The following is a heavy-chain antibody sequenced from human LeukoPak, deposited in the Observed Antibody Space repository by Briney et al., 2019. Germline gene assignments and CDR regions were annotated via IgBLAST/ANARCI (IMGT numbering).Heavy chain of an antibody. J-gene: IGHJ4*02. V-gene: IGHV4-39*01. CDR1: GGSISSSSYY. Sequence: SETLPLTCTVSGGSISSSSYYWGWIRQPPGKGLEWIGSIYYSGSTYYNPSLKSRVTISVDTSKNQFSLKLSSVTAADTAVYYCASLSGVVAATSYFDYWGQGTLVTVSS. CDR2: IYYSGST. CDR3: ASLSGVVAATSYFDY. D-gene: IGHD2-15*01.